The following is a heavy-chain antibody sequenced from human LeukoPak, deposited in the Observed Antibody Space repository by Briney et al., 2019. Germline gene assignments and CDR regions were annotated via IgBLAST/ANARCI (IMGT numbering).Heavy chain of an antibody. CDR1: GFTFSSYS. Sequence: GGSLRLSCAASGFTFSSYSMTWVRQAPGKGLEWVSTISDSGGDTYYADFVKGRFTKYRDNSKNTLYMQMNSLRSDYAGVYYCAKSRPGLDYWGQGALVSDSS. CDR2: ISDSGGDT. CDR3: AKSRPGLDY. D-gene: IGHD1-1*01. V-gene: IGHV3-23*01. J-gene: IGHJ4*02.